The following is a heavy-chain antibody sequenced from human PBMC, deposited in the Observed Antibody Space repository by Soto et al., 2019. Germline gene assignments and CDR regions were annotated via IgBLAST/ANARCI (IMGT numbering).Heavy chain of an antibody. Sequence: GGSLRLSCAASGLSVSSNYMSWVRQAPGKGLEWVSVIYSGGSTYYADSVKGRFTISRDNSKNTLYLQMNSLRAEDTAVYYCAKDLDTTVFNFDYWGQGTLVTVSS. CDR1: GLSVSSNY. V-gene: IGHV3-53*01. CDR2: IYSGGST. CDR3: AKDLDTTVFNFDY. D-gene: IGHD5-18*01. J-gene: IGHJ4*02.